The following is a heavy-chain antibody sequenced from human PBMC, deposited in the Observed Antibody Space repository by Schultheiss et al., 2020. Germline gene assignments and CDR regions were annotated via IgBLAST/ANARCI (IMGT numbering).Heavy chain of an antibody. CDR2: IFHSGST. V-gene: IGHV4-30-2*01. CDR1: GGSISSGAYS. CDR3: ARVNGGLE. D-gene: IGHD7-27*01. J-gene: IGHJ4*02. Sequence: LRLSCVVSGGSISSGAYSWSWIRQPPGKGLEWIGYIFHSGSTNYNPSLKSRVTISVDTSKNQFSLKLSSVTAADTAVYYCARVNGGLEWGQGTLVTASS.